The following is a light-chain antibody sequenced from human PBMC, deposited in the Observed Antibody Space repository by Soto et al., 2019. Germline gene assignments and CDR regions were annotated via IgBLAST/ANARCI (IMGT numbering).Light chain of an antibody. CDR1: KNISVY. J-gene: IGKJ2*01. CDR3: QQSYSTLYN. CDR2: ASS. V-gene: IGKV1-39*01. Sequence: DIQMTQSPSSLSASIGDRVTITCRASKNISVYLHWYQQKPGQAPKFLIYASSNLQSGVPSRLSGSGSGTDFTLTISSPQPEDFATYYCQQSYSTLYNFGQGTKVDSK.